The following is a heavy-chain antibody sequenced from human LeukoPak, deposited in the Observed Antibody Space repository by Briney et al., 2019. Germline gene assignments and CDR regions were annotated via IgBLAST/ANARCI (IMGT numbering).Heavy chain of an antibody. CDR1: GGSISSSSYY. D-gene: IGHD3-10*01. J-gene: IGHJ4*02. V-gene: IGHV4-39*07. CDR2: IYYSGST. CDR3: ATVMGGGYDSMVRGVIMVDSFFDY. Sequence: PSETLSLTCTVSGGSISSSSYYWGWIRQPPGKGLEWIGSIYYSGSTYYNPSLKSRVTISVDTSKNQFSLKLSSVTAADTAVYYCATVMGGGYDSMVRGVIMVDSFFDYWGQGTLVTVSS.